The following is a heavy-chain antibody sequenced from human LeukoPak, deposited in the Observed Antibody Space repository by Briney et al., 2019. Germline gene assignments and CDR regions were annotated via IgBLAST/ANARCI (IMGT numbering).Heavy chain of an antibody. CDR3: TMVRGVIITQYYFDY. Sequence: PGGSLRLSCAASGFTFSSYAMHWVRQAPGKGLEWVAVISYDGSNKYYADSVKGRFTISRDNSKNTLYLQMNSLRAEDTAVYYCTMVRGVIITQYYFDYWGQGTLVTVSS. D-gene: IGHD3-10*01. V-gene: IGHV3-30*01. CDR1: GFTFSSYA. CDR2: ISYDGSNK. J-gene: IGHJ4*02.